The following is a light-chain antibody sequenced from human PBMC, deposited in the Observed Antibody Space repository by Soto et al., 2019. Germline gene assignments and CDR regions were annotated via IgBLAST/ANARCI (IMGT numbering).Light chain of an antibody. CDR3: EAWDDSLNGVV. V-gene: IGLV1-44*01. J-gene: IGLJ2*01. CDR2: SNN. CDR1: SSNIGSNN. Sequence: QSVLTQTPSASGTPGQRVNISCSGSSSNIGSNNVNWYQQLPGTATKLLIYSNNQRPSGVPDRFSGSKSGTSASLAISGLQYEDEADYYCEAWDDSLNGVVFGGGTKLTVL.